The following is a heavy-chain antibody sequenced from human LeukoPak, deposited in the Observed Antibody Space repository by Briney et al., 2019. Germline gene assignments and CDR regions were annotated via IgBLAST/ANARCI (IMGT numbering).Heavy chain of an antibody. CDR1: GGSISSYY. Sequence: PSETLSLTGTVSGGSISSYYWSWIRQPAGKGLEWIGRIYTSGSTNYNTSLKSRVTMSVDTSKNQFSLKLSSVTAADTAVYYCARVDGSYLNYYYYMDVWGKGTTVTVSS. CDR3: ARVDGSYLNYYYYMDV. V-gene: IGHV4-4*07. D-gene: IGHD1-26*01. CDR2: IYTSGST. J-gene: IGHJ6*03.